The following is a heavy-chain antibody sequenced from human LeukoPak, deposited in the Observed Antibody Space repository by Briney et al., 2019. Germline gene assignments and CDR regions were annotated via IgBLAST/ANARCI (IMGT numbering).Heavy chain of an antibody. CDR3: AKRIGRVGPTSSHYFES. CDR2: FAISGNT. J-gene: IGHJ4*02. V-gene: IGHV3-23*01. D-gene: IGHD4-11*01. Sequence: GGSLRLSCAASGFTFSTYAMSWVRQAPGKGLEWVSTFAISGNTYYADSVKGRFTISRDNSKNTLSLQMNSLRAEDTAVYYCAKRIGRVGPTSSHYFESWGQGTLGTFSS. CDR1: GFTFSTYA.